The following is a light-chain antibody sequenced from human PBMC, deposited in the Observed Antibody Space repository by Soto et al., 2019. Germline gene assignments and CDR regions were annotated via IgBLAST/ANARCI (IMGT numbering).Light chain of an antibody. CDR1: SRDVGGYIY. J-gene: IGLJ3*02. Sequence: QAVVTQPASVSGSPGQSITIPCTGTSRDVGGYIYVSWYQHHPGKPPKLMIYDVSYRPSGISARFSGSKSGNTASLTISGLQAEDEADYFCISYSRDNRAVFGGGTKVTVL. CDR3: ISYSRDNRAV. V-gene: IGLV2-14*03. CDR2: DVS.